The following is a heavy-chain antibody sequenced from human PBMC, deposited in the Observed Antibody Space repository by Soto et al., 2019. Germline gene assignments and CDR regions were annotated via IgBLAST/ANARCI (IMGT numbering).Heavy chain of an antibody. V-gene: IGHV3-30-3*01. CDR3: ATGAKFYYDTSRY. CDR1: GLTFSIYA. CDR2: MSPNGNNQ. D-gene: IGHD3-22*01. J-gene: IGHJ4*02. Sequence: GGSLRLSCAAPGLTFSIYALHWVRQAPGKGLEWVAVMSPNGNNQYYADSVKGRFTISRDTSKSTLYLQMTSLRPDDTAVYYCATGAKFYYDTSRYWGQGTLVTVSS.